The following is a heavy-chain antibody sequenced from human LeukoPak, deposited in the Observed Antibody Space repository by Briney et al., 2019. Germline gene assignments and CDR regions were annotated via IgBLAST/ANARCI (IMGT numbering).Heavy chain of an antibody. V-gene: IGHV4-34*01. D-gene: IGHD3-22*01. CDR3: ARGRRYHYDSSGYYYYFDY. Sequence: SETLSLTCAVYGGSFSGYYWSWIRQPPGKGLEWIGEINHSGSTNYNPSLKSRVTISVDTSKNQFSLKLSSVTAADTAVYYCARGRRYHYDSSGYYYYFDYWGQGTLVTVSS. CDR2: INHSGST. J-gene: IGHJ4*02. CDR1: GGSFSGYY.